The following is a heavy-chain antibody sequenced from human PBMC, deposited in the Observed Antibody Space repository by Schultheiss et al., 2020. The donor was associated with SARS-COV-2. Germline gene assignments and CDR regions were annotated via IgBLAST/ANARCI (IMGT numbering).Heavy chain of an antibody. Sequence: GGSLRLSCAASGFTFSSYGMHWVRQAPGKGLEWVSSISSSSSYIYYADSVKGRFTISRDNAKNSLYLQMNSLRAEDTAVYYCARGSGGGYEFDYWGQGTLVTVSS. V-gene: IGHV3-21*01. CDR1: GFTFSSYG. CDR3: ARGSGGGYEFDY. J-gene: IGHJ4*02. D-gene: IGHD5-12*01. CDR2: ISSSSSYI.